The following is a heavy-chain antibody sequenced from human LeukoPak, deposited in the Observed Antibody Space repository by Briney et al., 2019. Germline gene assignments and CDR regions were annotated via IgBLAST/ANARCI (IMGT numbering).Heavy chain of an antibody. Sequence: SETLSLTCAVYGESLSGFDWTWIRQPPGKGLEWIGEINQSGSTNYNPSLKSRVTVSADTSKNQFSLKLTSVTAADTAVYYCARARGAVAIDYWGQGTLVTVSS. CDR1: GESLSGFD. J-gene: IGHJ4*02. V-gene: IGHV4-34*01. D-gene: IGHD6-19*01. CDR2: INQSGST. CDR3: ARARGAVAIDY.